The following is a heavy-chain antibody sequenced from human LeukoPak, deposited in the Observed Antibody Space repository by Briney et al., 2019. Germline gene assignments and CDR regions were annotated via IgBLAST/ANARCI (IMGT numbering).Heavy chain of an antibody. CDR2: IYTSGST. CDR1: GGSISSGSYY. V-gene: IGHV4-61*02. J-gene: IGHJ4*02. Sequence: SETLSLTCTVSGGSISSGSYYWSWIRQPAGKGLEWIGRIYTSGSTNYNPSLKSRVTISVDTSKNQFSLKLSCVTAADTAVYYCARITTVTTVIDYWGQGTLVTVSS. CDR3: ARITTVTTVIDY. D-gene: IGHD4-17*01.